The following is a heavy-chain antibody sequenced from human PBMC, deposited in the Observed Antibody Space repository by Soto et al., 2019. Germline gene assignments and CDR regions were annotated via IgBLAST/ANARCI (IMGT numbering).Heavy chain of an antibody. Sequence: ESLSLSCTFSGRSISSYYWSWIRQPPGKGLEWIGYIYYSGSTNYNPSLKSRVIISVDTSKNQFSLKLSSVTAADTAVYYCARSREYDILNGPGWFDPWGQGTLVTVS. J-gene: IGHJ5*02. V-gene: IGHV4-59*01. D-gene: IGHD3-9*01. CDR1: GRSISSYY. CDR2: IYYSGST. CDR3: ARSREYDILNGPGWFDP.